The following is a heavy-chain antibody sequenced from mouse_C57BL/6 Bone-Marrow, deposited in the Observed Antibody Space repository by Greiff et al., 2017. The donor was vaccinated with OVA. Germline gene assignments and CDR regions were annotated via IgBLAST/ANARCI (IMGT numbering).Heavy chain of an antibody. Sequence: EVQPQQSGAELVRPGASVKLSCTASGFNIKDDYMHWVKQRPEQGLEWIGWIDPENGDTEYASKFQGKATITADTSSNTAYLQLSSLTSEDTAVYYCTTGAGDGDYWGQGTTLTVSS. CDR3: TTGAGDGDY. CDR1: GFNIKDDY. V-gene: IGHV14-4*01. J-gene: IGHJ2*01. D-gene: IGHD2-3*01. CDR2: IDPENGDT.